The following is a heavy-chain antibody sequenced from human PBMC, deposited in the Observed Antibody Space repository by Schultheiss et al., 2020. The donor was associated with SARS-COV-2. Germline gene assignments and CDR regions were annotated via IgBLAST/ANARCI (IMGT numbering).Heavy chain of an antibody. Sequence: SETLSLTCTVSGGSISSYYWSWIRQPPGKGLEWIGYIYNSGSTNYNPSLKSRVTISVDTSKNQFSLKLSSVTAADTAVYYCARDGYATYYYGMDVWGQGTTVTVSS. CDR2: IYNSGST. V-gene: IGHV4-59*01. CDR1: GGSISSYY. J-gene: IGHJ6*02. D-gene: IGHD5-12*01. CDR3: ARDGYATYYYGMDV.